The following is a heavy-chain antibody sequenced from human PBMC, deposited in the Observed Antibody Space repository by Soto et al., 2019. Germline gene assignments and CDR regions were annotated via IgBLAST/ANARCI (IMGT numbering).Heavy chain of an antibody. CDR1: GGSMISNYW. J-gene: IGHJ5*02. CDR2: IYHSGTT. V-gene: IGHV4-38-2*01. CDR3: ARHVSLGYCTTTSCDLLSWFDA. Sequence: TSETLSLTCAVSGGSMISNYWWAWMRQSPGEGLVWIGSIYHSGTTYYNPSLESRVIISVDTSESRFALRLTSVPAADSAVYYCARHVSLGYCTTTSCDLLSWFDAWGQGTLVTVSS. D-gene: IGHD2-2*01.